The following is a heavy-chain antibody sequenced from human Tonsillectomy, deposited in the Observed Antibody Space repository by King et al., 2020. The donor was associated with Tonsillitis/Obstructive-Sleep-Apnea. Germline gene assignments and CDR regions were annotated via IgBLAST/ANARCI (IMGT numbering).Heavy chain of an antibody. J-gene: IGHJ5*02. CDR2: TIPILGIT. D-gene: IGHD1-26*01. Sequence: QLVQSGAEVKKPGSSVKVSCKASGGTFSFYAITWVRQAPGQGLEWMGGTIPILGITNYAQKFQGRVTITADKSTSTAYLELSSLKSEDTAVYYCAKGGGAPTNWFDPWGPGTQVTVSS. V-gene: IGHV1-69*10. CDR1: GGTFSFYA. CDR3: AKGGGAPTNWFDP.